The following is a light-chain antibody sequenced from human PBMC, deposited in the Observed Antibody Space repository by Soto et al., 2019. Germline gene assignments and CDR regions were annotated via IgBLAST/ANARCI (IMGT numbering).Light chain of an antibody. CDR3: QQYKNWPRT. V-gene: IGKV3-15*01. Sequence: ETVMTQSPATLSVSPGERATLSCTASQSVSSNLAWYQQKPGQAPRLLIYGASTRATGISARFSGSGSGTEFTLTISSLRSEDFAVYYCQQYKNWPRTLGQGTKV. CDR2: GAS. J-gene: IGKJ1*01. CDR1: QSVSSN.